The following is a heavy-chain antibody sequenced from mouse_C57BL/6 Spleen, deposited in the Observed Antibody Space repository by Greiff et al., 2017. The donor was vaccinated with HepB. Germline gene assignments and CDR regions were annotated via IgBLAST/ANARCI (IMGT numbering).Heavy chain of an antibody. CDR2: IYPRSGNT. Sequence: QVQLKESGAELARPGASVKLSCKASGYTFTSYGISWVKQRTGQGLEWIGEIYPRSGNTYYNEKFKGKATLTADKSSSTAYMELRSLTSEDSAVYFCARSPGIYDYDGEISMDYWGQGTSVTVSS. V-gene: IGHV1-81*01. CDR1: GYTFTSYG. CDR3: ARSPGIYDYDGEISMDY. D-gene: IGHD2-4*01. J-gene: IGHJ4*01.